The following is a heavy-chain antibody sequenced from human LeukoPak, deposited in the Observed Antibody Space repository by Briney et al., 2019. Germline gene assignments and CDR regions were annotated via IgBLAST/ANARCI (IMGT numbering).Heavy chain of an antibody. Sequence: GGSLRLPCAASGFTLNIYTMNWVRQAPGKGLEWVGRIKSKTDGGTTDYAAPVKGRFTISRDDSKNTLYLQMNSLKTEDTAVYYCTTDGGLILWWGNDYWGQGTLVTVSS. D-gene: IGHD2-21*01. CDR1: GFTLNIYT. CDR3: TTDGGLILWWGNDY. CDR2: IKSKTDGGTT. V-gene: IGHV3-15*01. J-gene: IGHJ4*02.